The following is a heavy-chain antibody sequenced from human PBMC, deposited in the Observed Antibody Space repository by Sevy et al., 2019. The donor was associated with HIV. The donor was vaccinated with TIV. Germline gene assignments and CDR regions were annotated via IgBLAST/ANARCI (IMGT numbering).Heavy chain of an antibody. CDR3: ARAQQVTMLVVIGGLYFDL. J-gene: IGHJ4*02. V-gene: IGHV3-7*01. D-gene: IGHD2-21*01. CDR1: GFTFSSNW. Sequence: GGSLRLSCVASGFTFSSNWMTWVRRAPGKGLEWVANVKQDMSEKYYADSVKGRFTISRDNAKNSLYLQMNSLRAEDTAVYYCARAQQVTMLVVIGGLYFDLWCQGTLVTVSS. CDR2: VKQDMSEK.